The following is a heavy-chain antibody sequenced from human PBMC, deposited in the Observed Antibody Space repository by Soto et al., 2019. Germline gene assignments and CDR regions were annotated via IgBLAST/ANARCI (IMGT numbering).Heavy chain of an antibody. CDR3: TRGVTANYMGGDAFEI. Sequence: QVLLVQSGPEVKKPGSSVKVSCKASGGTFSSYTISWVRQAPGQGLEYMGGIMPIFGTATYAQRFQGRVTITAGESTSTVYMELRSLRSKDTAVYFCTRGVTANYMGGDAFEIWGQGTLVTVSS. V-gene: IGHV1-69*01. J-gene: IGHJ3*02. CDR2: IMPIFGTA. CDR1: GGTFSSYT. D-gene: IGHD3-10*01.